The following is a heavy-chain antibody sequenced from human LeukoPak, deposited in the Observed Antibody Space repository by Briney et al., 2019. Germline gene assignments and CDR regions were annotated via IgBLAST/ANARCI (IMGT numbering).Heavy chain of an antibody. CDR3: ARGGYDFWSGYYYYYYYMDV. CDR1: GGSFSGYY. D-gene: IGHD3-3*01. Sequence: SETLSLTCAVYGGSFSGYYWSCIRQPPGRGREWIGEVNHSGSTNYNPSLKSRVTISVDTSKNQFSLKLSSVTAADTAVYYCARGGYDFWSGYYYYYYYMDVWGKGTTVTVSS. J-gene: IGHJ6*03. CDR2: VNHSGST. V-gene: IGHV4-34*01.